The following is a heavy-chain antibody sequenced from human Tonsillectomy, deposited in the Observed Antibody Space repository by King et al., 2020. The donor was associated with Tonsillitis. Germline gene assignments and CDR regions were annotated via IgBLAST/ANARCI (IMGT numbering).Heavy chain of an antibody. Sequence: KLVQSGDEVKKPGASVKVSCKASGYTFTGYYIHWVRQAPGQGLEWMGWISPNSGGTNYAQTFQGRVTMTRDTSISTAYMELSRLRSDDTAVYYCARDLRGSGKDYYYMDVWGKGTTVTVSS. CDR1: GYTFTGYY. CDR3: ARDLRGSGKDYYYMDV. J-gene: IGHJ6*03. CDR2: ISPNSGGT. V-gene: IGHV1-2*02. D-gene: IGHD3-10*01.